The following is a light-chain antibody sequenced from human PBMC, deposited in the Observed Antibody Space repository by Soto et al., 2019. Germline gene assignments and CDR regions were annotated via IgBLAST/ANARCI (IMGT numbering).Light chain of an antibody. CDR3: SSYTSTNTLI. V-gene: IGLV2-14*01. CDR1: SSGVGDYNY. CDR2: GVS. Sequence: QSALTQPASVSGSPGQSITISCTGTSSGVGDYNYVSWYQQHPGKAPKLLIYGVSNRPSGISSHFSGSKSGNTASLTISGLQAEDEADYYCSSYTSTNTLIFGGGTKVTVL. J-gene: IGLJ2*01.